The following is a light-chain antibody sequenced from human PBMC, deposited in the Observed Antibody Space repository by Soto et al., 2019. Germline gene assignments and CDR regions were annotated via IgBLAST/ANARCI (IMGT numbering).Light chain of an antibody. Sequence: QTVVTQEPSLTVSPGGTVTLTCASSAGAVTSGNAPNWFQQKPGQAHLALIYSTSNKHSWTPARFSGSLLGGEAALTLSGVQPEDEAYYFCLLFQDDAWVFGGGTKLTVL. CDR2: STS. CDR1: AGAVTSGNA. CDR3: LLFQDDAWV. J-gene: IGLJ3*02. V-gene: IGLV7-43*01.